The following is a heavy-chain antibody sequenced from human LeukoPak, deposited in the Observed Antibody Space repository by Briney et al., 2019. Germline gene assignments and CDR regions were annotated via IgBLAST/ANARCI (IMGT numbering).Heavy chain of an antibody. CDR3: ARVVAAPDYGAYGFDY. CDR2: ISAYNGNT. V-gene: IGHV1-18*01. J-gene: IGHJ4*02. D-gene: IGHD4-17*01. CDR1: GYTFTSYG. Sequence: ASVKVSCKASGYTFTSYGISWVRQAPGQGLEWMGWISAYNGNTNYAQKLQGRVTITTDTSTSTAYMELRSLRSDDTAVYYCARVVAAPDYGAYGFDYWGQGTLVTVSS.